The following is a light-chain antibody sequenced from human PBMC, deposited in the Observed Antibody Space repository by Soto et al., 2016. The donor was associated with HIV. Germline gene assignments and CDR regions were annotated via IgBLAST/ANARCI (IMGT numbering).Light chain of an antibody. Sequence: DIQMTQFPSTLSASIGDRVTITCRASQSVSVWLAWYQQEPGKAPNLLIFKTSTLEIGVPSRFSGSGSGTDFTLTLSSVQPDDVGTYYCQQYNNVPWTFGQGT. CDR2: KTS. CDR3: QQYNNVPWT. CDR1: QSVSVW. V-gene: IGKV1-5*03. J-gene: IGKJ1*01.